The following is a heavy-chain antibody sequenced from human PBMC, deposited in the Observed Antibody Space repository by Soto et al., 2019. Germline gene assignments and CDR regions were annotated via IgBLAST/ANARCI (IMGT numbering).Heavy chain of an antibody. V-gene: IGHV4-34*01. J-gene: IGHJ5*02. Sequence: QVQLQQWGAGLLKPSETLSLTCDVYGGSFSRYYWNWIRQPPGKGLEWLREINHSGSTNYNPSLESRVTISLDTSKTQFSLMLTSVTAADTAVYYCARGEGRLVGTWFDPWGQGTLVTVSS. CDR3: ARGEGRLVGTWFDP. CDR2: INHSGST. D-gene: IGHD5-12*01. CDR1: GGSFSRYY.